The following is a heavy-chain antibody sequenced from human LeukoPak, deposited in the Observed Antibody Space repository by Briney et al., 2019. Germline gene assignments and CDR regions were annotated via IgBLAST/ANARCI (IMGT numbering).Heavy chain of an antibody. CDR3: AGHRIVVVPAAEANYYYGMDV. CDR1: GGSISSGGYY. V-gene: IGHV4-39*01. Sequence: SETLSLTCTVSGGSISSGGYYWSWIRQPPGKGLEWIGSIYYSGSTYYNPSLKSRVTISVDTSKNQFSLKLSSVTAADTAVYYCAGHRIVVVPAAEANYYYGMDVWGQGTTVTVSS. J-gene: IGHJ6*02. D-gene: IGHD2-2*01. CDR2: IYYSGST.